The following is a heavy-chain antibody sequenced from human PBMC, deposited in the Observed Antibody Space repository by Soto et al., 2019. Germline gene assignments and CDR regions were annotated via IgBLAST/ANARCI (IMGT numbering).Heavy chain of an antibody. D-gene: IGHD3-22*01. Sequence: QPVGSLRLSCAASGFTFSSYGMPWVRQAPGKGLEWVAVISYDGSNKYYADSVKGRFTISRDNSKNTLYLQMNSLRAEDTAVYYCAKDREGYYDSSGYVYWGQGTLVTVSS. CDR2: ISYDGSNK. CDR3: AKDREGYYDSSGYVY. V-gene: IGHV3-30*18. CDR1: GFTFSSYG. J-gene: IGHJ4*02.